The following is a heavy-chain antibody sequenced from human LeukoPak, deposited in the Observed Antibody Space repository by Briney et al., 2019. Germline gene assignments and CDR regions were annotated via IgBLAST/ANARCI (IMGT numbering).Heavy chain of an antibody. J-gene: IGHJ5*02. CDR3: ARGDYDFWSGVNWFDP. CDR1: GYTFTGYY. CDR2: ISAYNGNT. V-gene: IGHV1-18*04. Sequence: ASVKVSCKASGYTFTGYYMHWVRQAPGQGLEWMGWISAYNGNTNYAQKLQGRVTMTTDTSTSTAYMELRSLRSDDTAVYYCARGDYDFWSGVNWFDPWGKGTLVTVSS. D-gene: IGHD3-3*01.